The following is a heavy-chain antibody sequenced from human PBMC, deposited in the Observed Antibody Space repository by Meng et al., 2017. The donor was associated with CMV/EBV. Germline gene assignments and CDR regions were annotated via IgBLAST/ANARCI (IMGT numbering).Heavy chain of an antibody. D-gene: IGHD2-15*01. V-gene: IGHV4-34*01. CDR1: GGSFSGYY. CDR3: ASSLTYPDY. CDR2: INHSGST. Sequence: QVQLQQWGAGLLKPSETLSITCAVYGGSFSGYYWSWIRQPPGKGLEWIGEINHSGSTNYNPSLKSRVTISVDTSKNQFSLKLSSVTAADTAVYYCASSLTYPDYWGQGTLVTVSS. J-gene: IGHJ4*02.